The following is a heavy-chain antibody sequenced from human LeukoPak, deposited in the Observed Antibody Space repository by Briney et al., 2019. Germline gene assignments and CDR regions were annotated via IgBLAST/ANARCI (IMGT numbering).Heavy chain of an antibody. V-gene: IGHV4-59*08. CDR2: IYYSGST. J-gene: IGHJ3*02. CDR1: GCSISSYY. Sequence: SETLSLTCTVSGCSISSYYWSWIRQPPGKGLEWIGYIYYSGSTKYNPSLKSRVTISVDTSKNQFPLKLSSVTAAETAVYYCARQDSHPTVTFDIWGQGTMVTVSS. CDR3: ARQDSHPTVTFDI. D-gene: IGHD5-18*01.